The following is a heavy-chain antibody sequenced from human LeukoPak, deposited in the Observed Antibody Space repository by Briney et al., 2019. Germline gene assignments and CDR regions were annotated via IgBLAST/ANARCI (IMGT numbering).Heavy chain of an antibody. D-gene: IGHD3-10*02. CDR2: IYPGDSDT. Sequence: PGASLQISCKASGSIFTSYWIGWVRPLPGKGLEWMGIIYPGDSDTRYSPSFQGQVTISADKSISTAYLQWSSLKASDTAMYYCARQDGCSLYYFDYWGQGTLVTVSS. CDR1: GSIFTSYW. V-gene: IGHV5-51*01. J-gene: IGHJ4*02. CDR3: ARQDGCSLYYFDY.